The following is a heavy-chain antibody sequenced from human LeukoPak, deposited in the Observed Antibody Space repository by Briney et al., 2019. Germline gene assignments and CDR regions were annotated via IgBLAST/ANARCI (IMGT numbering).Heavy chain of an antibody. V-gene: IGHV4-30-2*01. J-gene: IGHJ4*02. D-gene: IGHD5-18*01. CDR2: IYHSGST. CDR3: ARQTAKNVDTARFDS. Sequence: SETLSLTCAVSGGSISSGDYSWSWIRQPPGKGLEWIGYIYHSGSTYYNPSLKSRVTISVDRSKNQFSLKLSSVTAADTAVYYCARQTAKNVDTARFDSWGQGTLVTVSS. CDR1: GGSISSGDYS.